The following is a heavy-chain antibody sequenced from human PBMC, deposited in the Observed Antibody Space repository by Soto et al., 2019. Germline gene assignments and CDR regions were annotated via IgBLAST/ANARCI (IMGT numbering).Heavy chain of an antibody. CDR2: IYHSGST. V-gene: IGHV4-30-2*01. Sequence: TSETLSLTCAVSGGSISSGGYSWSWIRQPPGKGLEWIGYIYHSGSTYYNPSLKSRVTISVDRSKNQFSLKLSSVTAADTAVYYCARGLTTRGAFDIWGQGTMVTVSS. CDR3: ARGLTTRGAFDI. D-gene: IGHD1-1*01. CDR1: GGSISSGGYS. J-gene: IGHJ3*02.